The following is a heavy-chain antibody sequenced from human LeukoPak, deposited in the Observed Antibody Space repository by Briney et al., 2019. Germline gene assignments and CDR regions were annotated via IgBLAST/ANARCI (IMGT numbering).Heavy chain of an antibody. Sequence: PSETLSLTCTVSGGSINTANYYWGWLRQPPGKGLEWIGSIYYSETTYDNPSLKSRVTISIETSKNQFSLRPSSVTASDTAVYYCARQRADYYYYYVDVWGEGTTVAVS. V-gene: IGHV4-39*01. CDR1: GGSINTANYY. CDR2: IYYSETT. CDR3: ARQRADYYYYYVDV. J-gene: IGHJ6*03.